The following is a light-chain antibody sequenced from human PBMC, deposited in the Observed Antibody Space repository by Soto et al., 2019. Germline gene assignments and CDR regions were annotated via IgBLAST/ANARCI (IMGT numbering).Light chain of an antibody. V-gene: IGKV1-39*01. CDR1: QSISSY. J-gene: IGKJ1*01. CDR3: QQSYSTPPKT. Sequence: DIQMTQSPSSLSASVGDRVTITCRASQSISSYLNWHQQKPGKAPKLLIYAASSLQSGVPSRFSGSGSGTDFTLTISSLQPEDFATYYCQQSYSTPPKTFGQGTKVDIK. CDR2: AAS.